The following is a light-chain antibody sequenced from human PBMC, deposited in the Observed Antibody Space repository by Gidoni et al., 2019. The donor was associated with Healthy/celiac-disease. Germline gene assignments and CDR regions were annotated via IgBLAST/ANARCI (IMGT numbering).Light chain of an antibody. CDR1: SSNIGSNY. Sequence: QSVLTQPPSASGTPGQRVTSSCSGSSSNIGSNYVYWYQQLPGTAPKLLIYRNNQRPSGVPDRFSGSKSGTSASLAISGLRSEDEADYYCAAWDDSLSGPVVFGTGTKVTVL. CDR3: AAWDDSLSGPVV. V-gene: IGLV1-47*01. CDR2: RNN. J-gene: IGLJ1*01.